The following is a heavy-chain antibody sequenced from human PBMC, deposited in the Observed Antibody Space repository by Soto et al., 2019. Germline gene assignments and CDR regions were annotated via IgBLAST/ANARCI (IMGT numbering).Heavy chain of an antibody. J-gene: IGHJ5*02. CDR2: INHSGST. CDR3: ARRPINNYDFWSGYLIPNNWFDP. V-gene: IGHV4-34*01. CDR1: GGSFSGYY. Sequence: PSETLSLTCAVYGGSFSGYYWSWIRQPPGKGLEWIGEINHSGSTNYNPSLKSRVTISVDTSKNQFSLKLSSVTAADTAVYYCARRPINNYDFWSGYLIPNNWFDPWGQGTLVTVSS. D-gene: IGHD3-3*01.